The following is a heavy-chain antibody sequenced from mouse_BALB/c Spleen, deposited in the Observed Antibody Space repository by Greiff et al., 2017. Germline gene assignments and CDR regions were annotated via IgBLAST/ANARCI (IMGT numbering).Heavy chain of an antibody. V-gene: IGHV2-2*02. CDR3: ARNPHYYGSSSHWYFDV. CDR1: GFSLTSYG. D-gene: IGHD1-1*01. CDR2: IWSGGST. Sequence: VQLKESGPGLVQPSQSLSITCTVSGFSLTSYGVHWVRQSPGKGLEWLGVIWSGGSTDYNAAFISRLSISKDNSKSQVFFKMNSLQANDTAIYYCARNPHYYGSSSHWYFDVWGAGTTVTVSS. J-gene: IGHJ1*01.